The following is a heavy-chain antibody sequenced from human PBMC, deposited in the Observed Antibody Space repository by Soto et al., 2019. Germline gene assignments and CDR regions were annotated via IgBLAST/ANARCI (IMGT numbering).Heavy chain of an antibody. CDR1: GGSISSSSYY. J-gene: IGHJ6*02. Sequence: SETLSLTCTVSGGSISSSSYYWGWIRQPPGKGLEWIGNVYYGGSTYYNPSLKSRVTISVETSKSRFSLKLSSVTAADTAVYYCAGGDYYHSSGYYFYYYTMDVWGQGTTVTVSS. CDR3: AGGDYYHSSGYYFYYYTMDV. CDR2: VYYGGST. D-gene: IGHD3-22*01. V-gene: IGHV4-39*01.